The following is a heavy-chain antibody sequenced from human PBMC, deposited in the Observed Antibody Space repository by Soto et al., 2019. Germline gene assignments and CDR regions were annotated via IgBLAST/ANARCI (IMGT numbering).Heavy chain of an antibody. CDR2: IYHSGRT. V-gene: IGHV4-30-2*01. D-gene: IGHD6-19*01. CDR1: GGSISSGGYS. Sequence: QLQLQESGSGLVKPSQTLSLTCAVSGGSISSGGYSWSWIRQPPGKGLEWIGYIYHSGRTYYNPSLKSRVPMSVDRSKNQVSVKLRSVTAADTAVYYCATAGGLGAVAADYWGQGTLVTVSS. J-gene: IGHJ4*02. CDR3: ATAGGLGAVAADY.